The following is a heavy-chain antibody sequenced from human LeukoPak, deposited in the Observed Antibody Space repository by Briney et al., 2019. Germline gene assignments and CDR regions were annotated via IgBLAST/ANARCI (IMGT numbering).Heavy chain of an antibody. CDR1: GGSISSGGYY. Sequence: PSETLSLTCTVSGGSISSGGYYWSWIRQPPGKGLEWIGYIYYSGSTYYNPSLKSRVTISVDTSKNQFSLKLSSVTAADTAVYYCARGYCSSTSCYIAQITGWFDPWGQGTLVTVSS. D-gene: IGHD2-2*02. J-gene: IGHJ5*02. V-gene: IGHV4-30-4*08. CDR3: ARGYCSSTSCYIAQITGWFDP. CDR2: IYYSGST.